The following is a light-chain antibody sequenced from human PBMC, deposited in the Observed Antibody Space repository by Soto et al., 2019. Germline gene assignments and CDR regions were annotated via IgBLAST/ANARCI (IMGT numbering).Light chain of an antibody. J-gene: IGKJ4*01. V-gene: IGKV3-15*01. Sequence: EIVMTQSPGTLSVSPGERATLSCKASHSVTSNLAWYQHRPGQAPRLLIYGVSVRDTGISDRFSGSGSGTEFTLTISNLQPEDCAVYYCQQYNEWPLTFGGGTKVEI. CDR2: GVS. CDR3: QQYNEWPLT. CDR1: HSVTSN.